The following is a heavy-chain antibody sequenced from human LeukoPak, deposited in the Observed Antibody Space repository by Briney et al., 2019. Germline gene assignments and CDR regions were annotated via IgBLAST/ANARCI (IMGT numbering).Heavy chain of an antibody. CDR1: GGSISSYY. CDR3: ARQRVGATYVFDY. D-gene: IGHD1-26*01. V-gene: IGHV4-59*08. Sequence: SETLSLTCTVSGGSISSYYWSWIRQPPGKGLEWIGYIYYSGSTNYNPSLKSRVTISVDTSKNQFSLKLSSVTAADTAVYYCARQRVGATYVFDYWGQGTLVTVSS. J-gene: IGHJ4*02. CDR2: IYYSGST.